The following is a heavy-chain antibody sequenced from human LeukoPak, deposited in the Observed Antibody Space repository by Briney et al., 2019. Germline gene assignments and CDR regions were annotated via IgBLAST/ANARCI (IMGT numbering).Heavy chain of an antibody. CDR2: IKQDGSEK. Sequence: GGSLRLSCAASGFTFSSYGMHWVRQAPGKGLEWVAHIKQDGSEKYNVDSVKGRFTISRDNAKNSLYLQMNSLRAEDTAVYYCARESYSGSFYEDYWGQGTLVTVSS. V-gene: IGHV3-7*01. CDR3: ARESYSGSFYEDY. CDR1: GFTFSSYG. D-gene: IGHD1-26*01. J-gene: IGHJ4*02.